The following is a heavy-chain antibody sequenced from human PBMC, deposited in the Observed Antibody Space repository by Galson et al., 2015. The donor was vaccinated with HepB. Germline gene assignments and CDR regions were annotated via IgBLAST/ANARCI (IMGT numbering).Heavy chain of an antibody. V-gene: IGHV3-23*01. CDR2: IRGSGDDT. CDR3: AKDRGDSSGYYGPGDAFDI. Sequence: SLRLSCAASGFGFSNYAMSWVRQAPGKGLEWVSSIRGSGDDTFFADSVKGRFTISRDNSKNTLYLQMHSLRADDTALYYCAKDRGDSSGYYGPGDAFDIWGQGTMVTVSS. CDR1: GFGFSNYA. D-gene: IGHD3-22*01. J-gene: IGHJ3*02.